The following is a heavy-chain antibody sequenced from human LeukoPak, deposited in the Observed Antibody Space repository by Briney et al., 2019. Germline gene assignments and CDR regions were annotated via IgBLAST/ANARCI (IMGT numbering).Heavy chain of an antibody. CDR2: ISSSSSTI. Sequence: GGSLRLSCAASGFTFSSYSMNWVRQAPGKGLEWVSYISSSSSTIYYADSVKGRFTISRDNAKNSLYLQMNSLRAEDTAVYYCARTYSSSWTHFDYWGQGTLVTVSS. D-gene: IGHD6-13*01. CDR1: GFTFSSYS. J-gene: IGHJ4*02. V-gene: IGHV3-48*04. CDR3: ARTYSSSWTHFDY.